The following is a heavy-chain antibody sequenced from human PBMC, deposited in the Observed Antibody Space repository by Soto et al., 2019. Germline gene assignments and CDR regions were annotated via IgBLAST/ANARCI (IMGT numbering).Heavy chain of an antibody. CDR3: ASMIGDPVLSFDS. V-gene: IGHV4-59*01. D-gene: IGHD3-10*02. Sequence: QVQLQESGPGLVKPSETLSLTCTVSGGSISSYYCCWIRQPPGKGLELIGFIFYSGSTSYNPTLKSRVTISIDTSEYQFSLKLNCVTAADTAVYYCASMIGDPVLSFDSWGQGTLVAVSS. CDR2: IFYSGST. J-gene: IGHJ5*01. CDR1: GGSISSYY.